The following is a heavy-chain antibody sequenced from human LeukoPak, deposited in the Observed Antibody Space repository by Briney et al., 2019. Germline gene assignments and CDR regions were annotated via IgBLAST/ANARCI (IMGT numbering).Heavy chain of an antibody. D-gene: IGHD1-26*01. CDR2: IYPGDSDT. CDR1: GYSFTSYW. J-gene: IGHJ4*02. V-gene: IGHV5-51*01. CDR3: ARGSGSYHTAYMN. Sequence: HGESLKISCKGSGYSFTSYWIGWVRQMPGKGLEWMGIIYPGDSDTRYSPSFQGQVTISADKSLSTAYLQWSSLKASDTAMYYCARGSGSYHTAYMNWGQGSPVTASS.